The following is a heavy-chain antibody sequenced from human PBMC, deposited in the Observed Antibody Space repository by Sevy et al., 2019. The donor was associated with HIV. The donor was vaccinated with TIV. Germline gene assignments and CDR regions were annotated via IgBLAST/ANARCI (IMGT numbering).Heavy chain of an antibody. CDR3: AKRPSTEVTGTHFDY. CDR2: ISGSAGTT. D-gene: IGHD6-19*01. Sequence: GGSLRLSCAASGFTFSSYAMSWVRQAPGKGLEWVSTISGSAGTTNYADSVKGRFTISRDNFKNTLYLQINSLRAEETAAYYCAKRPSTEVTGTHFDYWGQGTLVTVSS. CDR1: GFTFSSYA. V-gene: IGHV3-23*01. J-gene: IGHJ4*02.